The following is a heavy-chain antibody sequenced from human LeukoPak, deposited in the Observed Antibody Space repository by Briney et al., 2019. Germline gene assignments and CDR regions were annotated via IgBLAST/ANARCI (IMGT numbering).Heavy chain of an antibody. CDR2: IHSSGST. D-gene: IGHD3-16*01. CDR1: GGSIIDYY. CDR3: ARDAVTEAVWDGGMDV. Sequence: SETLPQTCTVSGGSIIDYYWSGIGQPAGKELEWIGRIHSSGSTNYNPSLKSRVTMSVDTSKNQFSLELSSVPTADTAVYYSARDAVTEAVWDGGMDVWGQGTTVTVSS. J-gene: IGHJ6*02. V-gene: IGHV4-4*07.